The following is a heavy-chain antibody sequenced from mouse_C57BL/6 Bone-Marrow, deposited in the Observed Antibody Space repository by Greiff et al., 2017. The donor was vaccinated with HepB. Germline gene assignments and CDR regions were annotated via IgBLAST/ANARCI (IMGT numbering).Heavy chain of an antibody. V-gene: IGHV1-82*01. J-gene: IGHJ3*01. CDR1: GYAFSSSW. CDR3: ARWGASFAY. D-gene: IGHD6-1*01. CDR2: IYPGDGDT. Sequence: VQGVESGPELVKPGASVKISCKASGYAFSSSWMNWVKQRPGKGLEWIGRIYPGDGDTNYNGKFKGKATLTADKSSSTAYMQLSSLTSEDSAVYFCARWGASFAYWGQGTLVTVSA.